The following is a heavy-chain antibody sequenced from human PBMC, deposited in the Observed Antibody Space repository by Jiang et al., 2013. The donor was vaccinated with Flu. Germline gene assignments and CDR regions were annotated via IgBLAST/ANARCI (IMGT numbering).Heavy chain of an antibody. CDR1: GASIVDYY. CDR2: ISYSGTSYSGTT. V-gene: IGHV4-59*01. D-gene: IGHD5-12*01. Sequence: GPGLVKPSETLPLTCTVSGASIVDYYWTWIRQSPGKGLEWIGYISYSGTSYSGTTNYNPSLRRRVTISVDRSNNRVSLKLTSVTAADTAVYYCARDEGLRLASHGMDVWGQGTTVTVSS. CDR3: ARDEGLRLASHGMDV. J-gene: IGHJ6*02.